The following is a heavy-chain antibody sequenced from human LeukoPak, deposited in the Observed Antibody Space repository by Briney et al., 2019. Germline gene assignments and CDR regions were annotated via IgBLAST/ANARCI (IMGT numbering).Heavy chain of an antibody. Sequence: ASETLSLTRAVSGGSISSGGYSWSWFRQPPGKGLEWIGHISHSGSTYYNPSLKSRVTISVDRSKNQFSLKLSSVTAADTAVHYCARVNYDILTGQGGWFDPWGQGTLVTVSS. CDR3: ARVNYDILTGQGGWFDP. CDR1: GGSISSGGYS. V-gene: IGHV4-30-2*01. D-gene: IGHD3-9*01. J-gene: IGHJ5*02. CDR2: ISHSGST.